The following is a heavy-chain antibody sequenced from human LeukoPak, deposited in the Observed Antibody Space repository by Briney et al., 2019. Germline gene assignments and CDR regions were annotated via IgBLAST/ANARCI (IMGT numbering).Heavy chain of an antibody. CDR1: GFTFSSYI. CDR3: ARDGGRAYYYDSSGYPFFDY. J-gene: IGHJ4*02. CDR2: ISYDGNSK. D-gene: IGHD3-22*01. V-gene: IGHV3-30-3*01. Sequence: QPGGSLRLSCAASGFTFSSYIMHWVRQAPGKGLEWVAVISYDGNSKYLADSVKGRFTISRDNAKNSLYLQMNSLRAEDTAVYYCARDGGRAYYYDSSGYPFFDYWGQGTLVTVSS.